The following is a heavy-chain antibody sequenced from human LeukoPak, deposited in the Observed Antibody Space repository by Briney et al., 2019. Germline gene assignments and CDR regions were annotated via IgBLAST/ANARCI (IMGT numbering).Heavy chain of an antibody. CDR1: GFTFSSYS. CDR3: AKDGMYSSSSSYYFDY. D-gene: IGHD6-6*01. CDR2: ISGSGGGT. Sequence: PGGSLRLSCAASGFTFSSYSMNWVRQAPGKGLEWVSAISGSGGGTYYADSLKGRFTISRDNSRNTLYLQMNSLRAEDTAVYYCAKDGMYSSSSSYYFDYWGQGTLVTVAS. J-gene: IGHJ4*02. V-gene: IGHV3-23*01.